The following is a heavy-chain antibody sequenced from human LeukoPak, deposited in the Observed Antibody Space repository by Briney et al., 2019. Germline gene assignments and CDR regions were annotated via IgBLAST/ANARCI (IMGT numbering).Heavy chain of an antibody. J-gene: IGHJ4*02. CDR1: GYTFTNYA. CDR2: INAANGNT. D-gene: IGHD2-15*01. V-gene: IGHV1-3*01. Sequence: ASMKVSCKASGYTFTNYAMHWVRQAPGQRFEWVGWINAANGNTKYSEKFQGRVTITRDTSASTAYMELSSLRSKDTAVYYCARDLGYCSGGSCTEFIYWGQGTLVTVSS. CDR3: ARDLGYCSGGSCTEFIY.